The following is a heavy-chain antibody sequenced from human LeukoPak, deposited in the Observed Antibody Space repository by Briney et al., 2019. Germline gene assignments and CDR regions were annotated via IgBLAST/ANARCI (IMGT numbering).Heavy chain of an antibody. V-gene: IGHV3-11*01. Sequence: PGGSLRLSCAASGFSFSDYYMNWIRQAPGKGLEWVSYITDSGSAIYYADSVKGRFTISRDNTKNSLYLRMNSLRAEDTAVYFCARDGQRNYFYGMDVWGQGTTVTVSS. CDR2: ITDSGSAI. J-gene: IGHJ6*02. D-gene: IGHD5-24*01. CDR3: ARDGQRNYFYGMDV. CDR1: GFSFSDYY.